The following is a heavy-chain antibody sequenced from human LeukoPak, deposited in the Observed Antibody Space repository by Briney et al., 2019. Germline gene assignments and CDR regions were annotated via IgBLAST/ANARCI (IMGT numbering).Heavy chain of an antibody. CDR2: IYYSGST. Sequence: PSETLSLTCTVSGGSISSSSYYWGWIRQPPGKGLEWIGSIYYSGSTYYNPSLKSRVTISVDTSKNQFSLKLSSATAADTAVYYCAVPDTTALGVEISQVDDAFDIWGQGTMVTVSS. CDR3: AVPDTTALGVEISQVDDAFDI. V-gene: IGHV4-39*01. D-gene: IGHD3-3*01. J-gene: IGHJ3*02. CDR1: GGSISSSSYY.